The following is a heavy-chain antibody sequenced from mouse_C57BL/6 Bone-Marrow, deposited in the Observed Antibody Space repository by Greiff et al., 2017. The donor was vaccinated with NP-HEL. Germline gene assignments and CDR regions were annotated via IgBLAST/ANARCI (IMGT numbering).Heavy chain of an antibody. CDR3: ARGVTTVVATSYWYFDV. V-gene: IGHV1-26*01. J-gene: IGHJ1*03. D-gene: IGHD1-1*01. Sequence: EVKLQQSGPELVKPGASVKISCKASGYTFTDYYMNWVKQSHGKSLEWIGDINPNNGGTSYNQKFKGKATLTVDKSSSTAYMELRSLTSEDSAVYYCARGVTTVVATSYWYFDVWGTGTTVTVSS. CDR2: INPNNGGT. CDR1: GYTFTDYY.